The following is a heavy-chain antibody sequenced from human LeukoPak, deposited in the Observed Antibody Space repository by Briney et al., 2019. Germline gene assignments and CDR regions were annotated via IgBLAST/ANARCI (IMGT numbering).Heavy chain of an antibody. J-gene: IGHJ4*02. V-gene: IGHV3-23*01. CDR3: AKDFFGSTSCHFDY. D-gene: IGHD2-2*01. CDR1: GFTFSSYA. Sequence: PGGSPRLSCAASGFTFSSYAISWVRQAPGKGLEWVSAVSGSGGGTYYAASVKGRFTISRDNFKNTLYLQMNSLRAEDTAVYYCAKDFFGSTSCHFDYWGQGTLVTVSS. CDR2: VSGSGGGT.